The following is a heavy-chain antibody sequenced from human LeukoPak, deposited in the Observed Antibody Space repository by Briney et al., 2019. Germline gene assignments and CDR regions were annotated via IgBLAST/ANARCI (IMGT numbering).Heavy chain of an antibody. CDR1: GFTFSSYA. D-gene: IGHD3-9*01. CDR2: ISSGDRT. CDR3: AKDATASPYFHWFDN. Sequence: RGSLRLSCAASGFTFSSYAMNWVRQAPGKGLEWVAGISSGDRTFHAESVKGHFTISRDKSKDTLYLQMNSLRAEDTAVYYCAKDATASPYFHWFDNWGQGTQVIVSS. J-gene: IGHJ4*02. V-gene: IGHV3-23*01.